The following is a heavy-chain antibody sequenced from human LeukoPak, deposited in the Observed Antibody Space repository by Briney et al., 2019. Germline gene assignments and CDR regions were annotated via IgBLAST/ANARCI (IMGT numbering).Heavy chain of an antibody. J-gene: IGHJ5*02. Sequence: GGSLRLTCAASGFTVSSNYMSWVRQAPGKGLEWVSVIYSGGSTYYADSVKGRFTISRDNSKNTLYLQMNSLSAEDTAVYYCARDPPPYDILTGSYNHWGQGTLVTVSS. CDR2: IYSGGST. CDR1: GFTVSSNY. V-gene: IGHV3-66*02. CDR3: ARDPPPYDILTGSYNH. D-gene: IGHD3-9*01.